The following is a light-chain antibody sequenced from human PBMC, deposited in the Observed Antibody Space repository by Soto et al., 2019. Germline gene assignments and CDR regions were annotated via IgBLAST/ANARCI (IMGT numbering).Light chain of an antibody. V-gene: IGLV1-51*01. J-gene: IGLJ2*01. CDR3: ATWDRSLSVGV. Sequence: QSVLTQPPSVSAAPGQKVTISCSGSSSNIGNNYVFWYQQLPGTAPKHLIYDNDKRPSGIPDRFSGSKSGTSATLGITGLQTGDEADYYCATWDRSLSVGVFGGGTKVTVL. CDR2: DND. CDR1: SSNIGNNY.